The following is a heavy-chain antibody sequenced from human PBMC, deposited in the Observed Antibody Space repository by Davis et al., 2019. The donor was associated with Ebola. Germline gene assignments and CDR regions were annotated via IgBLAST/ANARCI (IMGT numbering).Heavy chain of an antibody. CDR2: ISSSSSTI. CDR3: ARSLYSSLNHAAY. V-gene: IGHV3-48*02. Sequence: GESLKISCAASGFTFSSYSMNWVRQAPGKGLDWVSYISSSSSTIYYADSVKGRFTISRDNSKNTLYLQMNSLGDEDTAVYYCARSLYSSLNHAAYWGQGALVTVSS. J-gene: IGHJ4*02. D-gene: IGHD6-19*01. CDR1: GFTFSSYS.